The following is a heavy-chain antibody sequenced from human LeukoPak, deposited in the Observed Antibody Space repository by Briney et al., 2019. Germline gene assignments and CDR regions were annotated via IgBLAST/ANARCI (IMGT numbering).Heavy chain of an antibody. Sequence: GGSLRLSCAASGFTFSAYSMSWVRQAPGKGLEWVANIKQDGSEKYYVDSVKGRFTISRDNSKNTLYLQMNSLRAEDTAVYYCAKDSDTFYGDMIFDYWGQGTLVTVSS. CDR1: GFTFSAYS. CDR3: AKDSDTFYGDMIFDY. V-gene: IGHV3-7*03. D-gene: IGHD4-17*01. CDR2: IKQDGSEK. J-gene: IGHJ4*02.